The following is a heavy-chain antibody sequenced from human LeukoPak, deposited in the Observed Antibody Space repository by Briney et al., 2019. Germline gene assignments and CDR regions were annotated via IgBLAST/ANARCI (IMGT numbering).Heavy chain of an antibody. V-gene: IGHV3-23*01. Sequence: GGSLRLSCGASGFTFSRHAMSWVRQAPGKGLEWVSVITSSGRTAYYGDSVKGRFTMSRDNSKNMLYLQMNSLRPEDTAVYYCAKETGGDDSAYFDHWGQGTLVTVSS. D-gene: IGHD2-21*02. J-gene: IGHJ4*02. CDR3: AKETGGDDSAYFDH. CDR1: GFTFSRHA. CDR2: ITSSGRTA.